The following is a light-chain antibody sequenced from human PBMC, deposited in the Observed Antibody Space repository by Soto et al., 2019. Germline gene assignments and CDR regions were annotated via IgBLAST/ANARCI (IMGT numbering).Light chain of an antibody. CDR2: EGS. V-gene: IGLV2-23*01. CDR1: SSDVGSYNL. Sequence: QPALTQPASVSGAPGQSISITCTGTSSDVGSYNLVSWYQQHPGKAPKLMIYEGSKRPSGVSNRFSGSKSGNTASLTISGLQAEDEADYYCCSYAGSSLGVFGTVTKVTVL. J-gene: IGLJ1*01. CDR3: CSYAGSSLGV.